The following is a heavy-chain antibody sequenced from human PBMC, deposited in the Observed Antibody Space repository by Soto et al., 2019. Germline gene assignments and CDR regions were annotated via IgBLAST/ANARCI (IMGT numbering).Heavy chain of an antibody. CDR1: GFTFNNKW. D-gene: IGHD1-26*01. CDR3: ARGGAMGVDY. CDR2: IDGAAATT. Sequence: PGGSLRLSCTASGFTFNNKWMHWVRQAPGKGLVWLSRIDGAAATTNYADSVKGRFTISRDNAKNIVFLHVNGLTDEDTAVYYSARGGAMGVDYWGQGTLVTVSS. V-gene: IGHV3-74*01. J-gene: IGHJ4*02.